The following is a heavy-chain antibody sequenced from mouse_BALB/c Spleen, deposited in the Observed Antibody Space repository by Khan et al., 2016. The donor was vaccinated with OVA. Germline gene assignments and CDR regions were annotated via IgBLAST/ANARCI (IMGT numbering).Heavy chain of an antibody. Sequence: EVELVESGGGLVQPGGSLKLSCAASGFTFSSYGMSWVRQTPDKRLELVATINSNGGSTYYPDSVKGRFTISRDNATNTLYLQLSSLKSEDTAMYYWARVARTVNWGQGTTLTVSS. CDR3: ARVARTVN. J-gene: IGHJ2*01. CDR2: INSNGGST. CDR1: GFTFSSYG. V-gene: IGHV5-6-3*01. D-gene: IGHD2-5*01.